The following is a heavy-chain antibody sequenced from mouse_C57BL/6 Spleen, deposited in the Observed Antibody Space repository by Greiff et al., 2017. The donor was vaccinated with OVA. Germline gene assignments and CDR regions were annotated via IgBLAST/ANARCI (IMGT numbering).Heavy chain of an antibody. CDR3: ARADGYYPFAY. CDR1: GFTFSDYY. V-gene: IGHV5-16*01. J-gene: IGHJ3*01. Sequence: EVQLQESEGGLVQPGSSMKLSCTASGFTFSDYYMAWVRQVPEKGLEWVANINYDGSSTYYLDSLKSRFIISRDNAKNILYLQMSSLKSEDTATYYCARADGYYPFAYWGQGTLVTVSA. CDR2: INYDGSST. D-gene: IGHD2-3*01.